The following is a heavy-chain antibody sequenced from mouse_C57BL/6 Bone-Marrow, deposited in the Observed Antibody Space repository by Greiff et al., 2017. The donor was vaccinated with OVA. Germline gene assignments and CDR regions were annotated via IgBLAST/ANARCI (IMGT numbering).Heavy chain of an antibody. D-gene: IGHD1-1*01. V-gene: IGHV1-55*01. CDR2: IYPGSGST. Sequence: VQLQQSGAELVKPGASVKMSCKASGYTFTSYWITWVKQRPGQGLEWIGDIYPGSGSTNDNEKFKSKATLTVDTSSSTAYMQLSSLTSEDSAVYYCARRYYGSSYWYFDVWGTGTTVTVSS. CDR3: ARRYYGSSYWYFDV. CDR1: GYTFTSYW. J-gene: IGHJ1*03.